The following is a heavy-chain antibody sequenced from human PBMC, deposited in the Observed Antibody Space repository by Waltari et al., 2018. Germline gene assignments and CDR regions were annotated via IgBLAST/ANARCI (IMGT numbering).Heavy chain of an antibody. CDR2: IYYRGST. V-gene: IGHV4-59*12. Sequence: QVQLQESGPGLVKPSETLSLTCTVSGGSISSYYWSWIRQPPGKGLEWIGYIYYRGSTNYNPSLKRRVTISVDTSKNQFSLKLSSVTAADTAVYYCARGGSSSWDVFDYWGQGTLVTVSS. CDR3: ARGGSSSWDVFDY. D-gene: IGHD6-13*01. J-gene: IGHJ4*02. CDR1: GGSISSYY.